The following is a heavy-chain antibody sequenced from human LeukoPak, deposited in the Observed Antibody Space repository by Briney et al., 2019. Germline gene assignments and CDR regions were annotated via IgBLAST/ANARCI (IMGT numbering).Heavy chain of an antibody. CDR3: ARVHGSPYHSSGYYYYFDY. D-gene: IGHD3-22*01. CDR2: IYYSGST. Sequence: PSETLSLTCTVSGGSISSYYWSWIRQPPGKGLEWIGYIYYSGSTNYNPSLKSRVTISVDTSKNQFSLKLSSVTAADTAVYYCARVHGSPYHSSGYYYYFDYWGQGTLVTVSS. V-gene: IGHV4-59*01. J-gene: IGHJ4*02. CDR1: GGSISSYY.